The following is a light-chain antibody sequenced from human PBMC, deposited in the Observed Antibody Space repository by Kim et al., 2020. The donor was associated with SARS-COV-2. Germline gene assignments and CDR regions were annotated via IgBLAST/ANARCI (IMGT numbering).Light chain of an antibody. Sequence: EIVMTQSPATLSVSPGERATLSCRASQSVSSNLAWYQQKPGQAPRLHIYGASTRATGIPARFSGSGSGTEFTLTISSLQSEDFAVYYCQQYNNWRTFGQGTKLEI. CDR3: QQYNNWRT. V-gene: IGKV3-15*01. J-gene: IGKJ2*02. CDR1: QSVSSN. CDR2: GAS.